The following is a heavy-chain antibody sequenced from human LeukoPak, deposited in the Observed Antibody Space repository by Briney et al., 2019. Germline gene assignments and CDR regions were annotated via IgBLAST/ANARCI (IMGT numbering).Heavy chain of an antibody. CDR2: IYTSGST. V-gene: IGHV4-4*07. Sequence: PSETLSLTCTVSGGSISSYYWTWIRQPAGKGLEWIGRIYTSGSTDYNPSLKSRVTMSLDTSKNQISLELTSVTAADTAVYYCSRGLVYSSGYDYGLDVWGQGTTVTDSS. J-gene: IGHJ6*02. CDR3: SRGLVYSSGYDYGLDV. CDR1: GGSISSYY. D-gene: IGHD6-19*01.